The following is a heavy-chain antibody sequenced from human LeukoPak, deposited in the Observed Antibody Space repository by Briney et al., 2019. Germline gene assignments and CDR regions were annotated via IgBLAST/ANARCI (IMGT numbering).Heavy chain of an antibody. D-gene: IGHD4-23*01. J-gene: IGHJ6*04. V-gene: IGHV3-53*01. CDR2: IYSGGST. CDR3: ARVNSERRNYYGMDV. Sequence: GGSLRLSCAASGFTVSSNYMSWVRQAPWKGLEWVSVIYSGGSTYYADSVKGRFTISRDNSKNTLYLQMNSLRAEDTAVYYCARVNSERRNYYGMDVWGKGTTVTVSS. CDR1: GFTVSSNY.